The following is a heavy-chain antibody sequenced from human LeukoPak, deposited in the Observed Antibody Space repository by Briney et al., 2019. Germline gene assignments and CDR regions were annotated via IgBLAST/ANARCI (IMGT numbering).Heavy chain of an antibody. V-gene: IGHV3-73*01. CDR2: IRIKANTYAT. D-gene: IGHD4-17*01. CDR1: GFTFSDSA. CDR3: VRDGDNLGRDFDY. J-gene: IGHJ4*02. Sequence: PGGSLRLSCAASGFTFSDSAMHWVRQASGKGLEWVCRIRIKANTYATAYAASVKGRFTISRDNTKNTLYLQMNSLRAEDTAVYYCVRDGDNLGRDFDYWGQGTLVTVSS.